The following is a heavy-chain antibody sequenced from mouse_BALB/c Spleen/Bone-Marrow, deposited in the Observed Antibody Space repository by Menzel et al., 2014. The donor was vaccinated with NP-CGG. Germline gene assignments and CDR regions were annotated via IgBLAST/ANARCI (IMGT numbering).Heavy chain of an antibody. CDR2: INGNGGST. J-gene: IGHJ2*01. D-gene: IGHD1-1*01. Sequence: EVKLVESGGGLVKLGGSLKLSCAASGFTFSSYYMSWVRQTPEKRLELVAAINGNGGSTSYPDTVKGRFTISRDNAKNTLYLQMSSLKSEDTALYYCAGYYGSRGPLDYWGQGTTLTVSS. CDR1: GFTFSSYY. CDR3: AGYYGSRGPLDY. V-gene: IGHV5-6-2*01.